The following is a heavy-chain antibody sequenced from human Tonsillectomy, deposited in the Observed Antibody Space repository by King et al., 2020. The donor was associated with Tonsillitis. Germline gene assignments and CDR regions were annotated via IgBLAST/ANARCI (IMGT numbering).Heavy chain of an antibody. Sequence: VQLQESGPGLVKPSETLSLTCSVSGASITDYYWSWIRQPPGKGPEWIGYVYYSGSTNYNPSLKSRVTMSIATSKNQFSLQLTSVTAADTAVYSFASRRGYTSGWYWFDPWGQGTLVTVSS. J-gene: IGHJ5*02. D-gene: IGHD6-19*01. CDR2: VYYSGST. V-gene: IGHV4-59*03. CDR1: GASITDYY. CDR3: ASRRGYTSGWYWFDP.